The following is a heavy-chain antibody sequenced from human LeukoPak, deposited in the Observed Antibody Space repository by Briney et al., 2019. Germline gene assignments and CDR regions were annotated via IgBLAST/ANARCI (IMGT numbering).Heavy chain of an antibody. CDR3: AKDPHYYGSGSYGDYFDY. J-gene: IGHJ4*02. CDR2: ISYDGSNK. D-gene: IGHD3-10*01. Sequence: GSSLRLSCAASGFTFSSYGMHWVRQAPGKGLEWVAVISYDGSNKYYADSVKGRFTISRDNSKNTLYLQMNSLRAEDTAVYYCAKDPHYYGSGSYGDYFDYWGQGTLVTVSS. CDR1: GFTFSSYG. V-gene: IGHV3-30*18.